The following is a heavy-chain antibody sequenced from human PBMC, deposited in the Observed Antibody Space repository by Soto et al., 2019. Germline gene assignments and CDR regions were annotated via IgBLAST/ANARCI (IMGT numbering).Heavy chain of an antibody. J-gene: IGHJ4*01. Sequence: PGGSLRLSCVASGFNFSNYWMSWVRQAPGKGLEWVANIKQDGSEIHYVDSVKGRLTIPRDNAKNSVYLQMNSLRADGTTVYYCARCYWELLSYWGHGTLVTVSS. CDR2: IKQDGSEI. D-gene: IGHD1-26*01. CDR1: GFNFSNYW. CDR3: ARCYWELLSY. V-gene: IGHV3-7*01.